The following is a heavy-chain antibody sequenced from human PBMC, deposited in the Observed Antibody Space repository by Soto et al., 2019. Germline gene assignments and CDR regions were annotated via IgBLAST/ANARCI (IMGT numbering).Heavy chain of an antibody. J-gene: IGHJ5*02. CDR2: ISPRSTFR. D-gene: IGHD2-21*01. CDR3: ARGGGGGLFDP. V-gene: IGHV3-11*06. CDR1: GFSFSYSY. Sequence: GGSLRLSCATSGFSFSYSYMIWIRQAPGKGLEWISYISPRSTFRDYAESVKGRFTISRDSVKNSLYLQMNNLTAGDTGVYYCARGGGGGLFDPWGQGSLVTVSS.